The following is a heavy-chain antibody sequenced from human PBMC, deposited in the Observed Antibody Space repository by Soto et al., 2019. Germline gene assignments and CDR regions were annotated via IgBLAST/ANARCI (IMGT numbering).Heavy chain of an antibody. CDR1: GLTFNKNW. V-gene: IGHV3-7*04. Sequence: GGSLRLSCAASGLTFNKNWMSWVRQAPGKGLEWVVNIKGDGSEKYYGGSVKGRFTISRDNAKNSLYLHMNSLRDEDTAVYFCARELVLGLKSAFDMWGQGTLVTVSS. CDR3: ARELVLGLKSAFDM. CDR2: IKGDGSEK. D-gene: IGHD2-15*01. J-gene: IGHJ3*02.